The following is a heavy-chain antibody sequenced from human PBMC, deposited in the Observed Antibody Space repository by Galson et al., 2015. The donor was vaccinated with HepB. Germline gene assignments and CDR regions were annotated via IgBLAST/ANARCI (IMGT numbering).Heavy chain of an antibody. D-gene: IGHD3-3*01. J-gene: IGHJ6*02. CDR1: GFTSSSYA. CDR3: ARGYYDFWSGYYYYYGMDV. V-gene: IGHV3-30-3*01. CDR2: ISYDGSNK. Sequence: SLRLSCAASGFTSSSYAMHWVRQAPGKGLEWVAVISYDGSNKYYADSVKGRFTISRDNSKNTLYLQMNSLRAEDTAVYYCARGYYDFWSGYYYYYGMDVWGQGTTVTVSS.